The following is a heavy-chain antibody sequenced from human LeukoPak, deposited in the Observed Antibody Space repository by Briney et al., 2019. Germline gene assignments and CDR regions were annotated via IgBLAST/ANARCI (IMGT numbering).Heavy chain of an antibody. Sequence: SETLSLTCTVSRGSISTYYWTWIRQPPGKELEWIGYIYYSGSTNYNPSLKSRLTISVDTSKNQFSLKLTSVTAADTALYYCARGYRVFDSWGPGTLVTVSS. V-gene: IGHV4-59*01. J-gene: IGHJ4*02. CDR1: RGSISTYY. CDR3: ARGYRVFDS. CDR2: IYYSGST. D-gene: IGHD5-12*01.